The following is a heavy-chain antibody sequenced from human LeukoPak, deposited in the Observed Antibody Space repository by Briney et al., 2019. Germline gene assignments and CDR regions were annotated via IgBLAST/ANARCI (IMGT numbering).Heavy chain of an antibody. D-gene: IGHD5-12*01. CDR3: AREAIGGYSGYDLGFDY. Sequence: ASVKVSCKASGYSLTAYHLHWVRQAPGQGLEWMGWINPNSGGTNYAQKFQGRVTMTRDTSISTAYMELSRLRSDDTAVYYCAREAIGGYSGYDLGFDYWGQGTLVTVSS. V-gene: IGHV1-2*02. CDR2: INPNSGGT. J-gene: IGHJ4*02. CDR1: GYSLTAYH.